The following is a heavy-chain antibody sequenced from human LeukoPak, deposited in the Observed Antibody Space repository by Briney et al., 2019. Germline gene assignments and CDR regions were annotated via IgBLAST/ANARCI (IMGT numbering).Heavy chain of an antibody. CDR3: AKDWMSTIINYFDY. CDR1: GFTFSNYA. Sequence: PGGSLRLSCVASGFTFSNYAMSWVRQTPGKGLEWVSSISGSGGSTHYADSVKGRFTISRDNSKNILYLQMNSLRAEDTAVYYCAKDWMSTIINYFDYWGQGTLVTVSS. D-gene: IGHD5-12*01. V-gene: IGHV3-23*01. CDR2: ISGSGGST. J-gene: IGHJ4*02.